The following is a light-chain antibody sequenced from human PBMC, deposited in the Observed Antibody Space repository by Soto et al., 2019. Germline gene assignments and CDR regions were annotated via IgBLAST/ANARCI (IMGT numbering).Light chain of an antibody. CDR2: DAS. V-gene: IGKV3-11*01. Sequence: EIVLTQSPATLSLSPGERATLSCRASQSIGRSLAWYQQRAGQAPRLLIYDASARATGIPARFSGSGSGTDFTLTISSLGPEDFAVYYCQQRGNWPPLTFGGGTKVEIK. CDR1: QSIGRS. J-gene: IGKJ4*01. CDR3: QQRGNWPPLT.